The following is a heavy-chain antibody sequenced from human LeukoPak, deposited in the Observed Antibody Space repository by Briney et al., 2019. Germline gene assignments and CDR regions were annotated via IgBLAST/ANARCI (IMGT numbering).Heavy chain of an antibody. V-gene: IGHV3-23*01. D-gene: IGHD3-3*01. CDR2: ISGSSGLT. CDR3: TRELKGEYYDFWSGYLDYFDY. Sequence: PGGSLRLSCAASGFTFSNHAMSWVRQAPGRGLEWVSAISGSSGLTYYADSVKGRFTISRDNSKNTLFLQMNSLRAEDTAVYYCTRELKGEYYDFWSGYLDYFDYWGQGTLVTVSS. CDR1: GFTFSNHA. J-gene: IGHJ4*02.